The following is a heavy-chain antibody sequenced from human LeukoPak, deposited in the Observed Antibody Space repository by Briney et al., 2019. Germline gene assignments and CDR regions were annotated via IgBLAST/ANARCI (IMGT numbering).Heavy chain of an antibody. D-gene: IGHD1-1*01. J-gene: IGHJ6*02. CDR3: AKVTRELDYSMDV. CDR2: IGDSGSVI. Sequence: GGSLRLSCVASGFTFRSYALSWVRQAPGKGLEWVSTIGDSGSVIFAADAVKGRFTISRDNSKNTMYLQMDSLRVVDTAVYYCAKVTRELDYSMDVWGQGTTVTVSS. V-gene: IGHV3-23*01. CDR1: GFTFRSYA.